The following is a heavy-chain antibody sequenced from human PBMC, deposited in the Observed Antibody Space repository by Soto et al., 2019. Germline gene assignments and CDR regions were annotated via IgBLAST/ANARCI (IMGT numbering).Heavy chain of an antibody. Sequence: GESLKISCAASAFTFSSYAMSWVRQAPGKGLEWVSAISGSGGSTYYADSVKGRFTISRDNSKNTLYLQMNSLRAEDTAVYYCAKHPGFGVAAAGTSEWHRWGQGTLVTVSS. J-gene: IGHJ4*02. CDR1: AFTFSSYA. CDR2: ISGSGGST. CDR3: AKHPGFGVAAAGTSEWHR. D-gene: IGHD6-13*01. V-gene: IGHV3-23*01.